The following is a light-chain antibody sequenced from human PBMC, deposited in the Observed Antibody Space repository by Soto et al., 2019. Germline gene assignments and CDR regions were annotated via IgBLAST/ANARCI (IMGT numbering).Light chain of an antibody. CDR1: SSDVGTYGF. Sequence: QSLLSHPASLSGSPGQSITISCTGTSSDVGTYGFVSWYQQTPGKAPKVLIYEASKRPSGVSSRFSGSKSGNTASLTISGLEAEDEADYYCCSYGSDNTYLFGTGTKV. J-gene: IGLJ1*01. CDR3: CSYGSDNTYL. V-gene: IGLV2-23*01. CDR2: EAS.